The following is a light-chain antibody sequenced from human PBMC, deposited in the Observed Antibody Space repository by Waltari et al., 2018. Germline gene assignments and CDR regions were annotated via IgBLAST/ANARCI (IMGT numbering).Light chain of an antibody. CDR2: AAS. Sequence: EIAMTQSPVTLSVSPGDTATLSCRASQSISINLAWYPQKPGQAPRLLIYAASTRASGIPARFSGSGSGTEFTLTISSLQSEDFAVYYCQQYDNWPPWTFGQGTKVEIK. CDR3: QQYDNWPPWT. V-gene: IGKV3-15*01. CDR1: QSISIN. J-gene: IGKJ1*01.